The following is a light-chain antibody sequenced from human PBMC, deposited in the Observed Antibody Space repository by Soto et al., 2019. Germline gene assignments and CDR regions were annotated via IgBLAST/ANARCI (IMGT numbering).Light chain of an antibody. CDR3: QQSDSSLWT. CDR2: AAS. CDR1: QSISNY. Sequence: DLQMTQSPTSLSASVGDRVTITCRASQSISNYLNWYQQKPGKAPKLLIYAASSLRDGVPSRFSGSGSGTDFTLIISSLQPEDFATYYCQQSDSSLWTFGQGTKVEIK. V-gene: IGKV1-39*01. J-gene: IGKJ1*01.